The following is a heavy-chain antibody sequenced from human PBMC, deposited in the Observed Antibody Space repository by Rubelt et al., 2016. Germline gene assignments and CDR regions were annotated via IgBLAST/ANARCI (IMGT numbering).Heavy chain of an antibody. J-gene: IGHJ4*02. D-gene: IGHD3/OR15-3a*01. CDR3: ASGHTDH. Sequence: QVQLVQSGAEVKKPGASVKVSCTASGYTFTGYLLHWVRQAPGQGLEWMGWINPNRGGTNYDQKFKDRGTITRDTSITTAYMLLSDLKSNDTAVYYCASGHTDHWGQGTLVLVSS. CDR1: GYTFTGYL. CDR2: INPNRGGT. V-gene: IGHV1-2*02.